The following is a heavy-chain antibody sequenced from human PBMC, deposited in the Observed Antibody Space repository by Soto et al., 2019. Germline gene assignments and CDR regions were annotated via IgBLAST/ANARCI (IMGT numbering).Heavy chain of an antibody. Sequence: SETLSLTCTVSGGSISSYYWSWIRQPPGKGLEWIGYIYYSGSTNYNPSLKSRVTISVDTSKNQFSLKLSSVTAADTAVYYCASPGYSSGGSAFDIWGQGTMVTVSS. D-gene: IGHD6-19*01. CDR1: GGSISSYY. CDR3: ASPGYSSGGSAFDI. J-gene: IGHJ3*02. CDR2: IYYSGST. V-gene: IGHV4-59*08.